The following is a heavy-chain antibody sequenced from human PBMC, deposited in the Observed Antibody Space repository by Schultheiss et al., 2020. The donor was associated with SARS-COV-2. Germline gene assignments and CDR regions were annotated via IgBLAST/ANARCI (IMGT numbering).Heavy chain of an antibody. CDR2: IIPIFGTA. CDR1: GGTFSSYA. V-gene: IGHV1-69*06. J-gene: IGHJ6*03. D-gene: IGHD1-1*01. CDR3: ARQMYNLNDVGYMDV. Sequence: SVKVSCKASGGTFSSYAISWVRQAPGQGLEWMGGIIPIFGTANYAQKFQGRLTITADKVANTVYMELRSLRSEDTAVYYCARQMYNLNDVGYMDVWGKGTTVTVSS.